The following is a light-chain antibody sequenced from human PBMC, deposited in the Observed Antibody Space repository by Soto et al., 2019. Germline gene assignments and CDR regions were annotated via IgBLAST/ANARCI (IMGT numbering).Light chain of an antibody. V-gene: IGLV1-51*01. J-gene: IGLJ1*01. CDR1: SSNIGSND. CDR3: GTWHSDSYV. CDR2: DNN. Sequence: QSVLTQPPSVSAAPGQKVTIPCSGGSSNIGSNDVCWYRQVPGTAPKVLIYDNNKRPSGIPDRFSGSKSGTSATLGISGLQTGDEADYYCGTWHSDSYVFGSGTKVTVL.